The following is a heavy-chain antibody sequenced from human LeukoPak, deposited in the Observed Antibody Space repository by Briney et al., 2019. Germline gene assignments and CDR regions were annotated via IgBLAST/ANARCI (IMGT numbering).Heavy chain of an antibody. V-gene: IGHV3-7*01. J-gene: IGHJ5*02. Sequence: PGGSLRLSCAASGFTFSSYWMSWVRQAPGKGLEWVANIKQDGSEKYYVDSVKGRFTISRDNAKNSLYLQMNSLRAEDTAVYYCAKDRYQLPYGWFDPWGQGTLVTVSS. CDR3: AKDRYQLPYGWFDP. D-gene: IGHD2-2*02. CDR2: IKQDGSEK. CDR1: GFTFSSYW.